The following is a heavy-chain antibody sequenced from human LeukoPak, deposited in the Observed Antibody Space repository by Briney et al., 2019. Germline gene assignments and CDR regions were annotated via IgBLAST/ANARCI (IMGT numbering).Heavy chain of an antibody. J-gene: IGHJ4*02. V-gene: IGHV3-30*18. D-gene: IGHD3-22*01. Sequence: GRSLRLSCAASGFTFSNYGMHWVRQAPGKGLEWVAVISYDGSNKYYADSVKGRFTISRDNSKNTLYLQMNSLRAEDTAVYYCTKEEGDSSGHYNKDWGRGTLVTVSS. CDR2: ISYDGSNK. CDR3: TKEEGDSSGHYNKD. CDR1: GFTFSNYG.